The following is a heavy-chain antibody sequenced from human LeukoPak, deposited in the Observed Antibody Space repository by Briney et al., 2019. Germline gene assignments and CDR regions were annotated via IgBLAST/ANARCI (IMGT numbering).Heavy chain of an antibody. Sequence: GESLRISCSGSGYSFSNYWIGWVSQMPGEGLEWMGTIYPGDSDTRYSPSFQGQVNISADKSINSAYLQWNSLKASDTAMYYCARRHDNTVYFVYWGQGDLVTVSS. CDR2: IYPGDSDT. V-gene: IGHV5-51*01. CDR1: GYSFSNYW. CDR3: ARRHDNTVYFVY. J-gene: IGHJ4*02. D-gene: IGHD3-22*01.